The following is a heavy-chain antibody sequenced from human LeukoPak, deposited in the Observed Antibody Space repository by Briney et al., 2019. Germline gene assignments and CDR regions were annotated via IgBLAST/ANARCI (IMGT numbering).Heavy chain of an antibody. CDR1: GFTVSSNY. V-gene: IGHV3-66*01. Sequence: QPGGSLRLSCAASGFTVSSNYMSWVRQAPGKGLEWVSVIYSGGSTYYADSVKGRFTISRDNSKNTLYLQMNSLRAEDTAVYHCARTSASEYSSGWYAKVFDYWGQGTLVTVSS. J-gene: IGHJ4*02. CDR2: IYSGGST. CDR3: ARTSASEYSSGWYAKVFDY. D-gene: IGHD6-19*01.